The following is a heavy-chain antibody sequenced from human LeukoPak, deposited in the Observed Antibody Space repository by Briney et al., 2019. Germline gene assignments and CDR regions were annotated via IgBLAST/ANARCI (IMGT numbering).Heavy chain of an antibody. J-gene: IGHJ4*02. Sequence: SETLSLTCTVSGGSISSYYWSWIRQPPGKGLEWIGYIYYSGSTNYNPSLKSRVTISVDTSKNEFSLKLSSVTAADTAVYYCAREGPSPLVVVIHYFDYWGQGTLVTVSS. CDR2: IYYSGST. CDR1: GGSISSYY. CDR3: AREGPSPLVVVIHYFDY. D-gene: IGHD3-22*01. V-gene: IGHV4-59*12.